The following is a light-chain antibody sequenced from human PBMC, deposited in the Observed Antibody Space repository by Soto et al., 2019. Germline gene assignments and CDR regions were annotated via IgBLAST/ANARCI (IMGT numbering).Light chain of an antibody. CDR3: QQYVNSPFT. Sequence: FVLTQSPGTLSLSPGERATLSCRASQSVRYNYIAWYQQKPGQAPMVLIFEASKRATGTPDRFSGSGSGTDFTLTISRLEPEDFGVFYCQQYVNSPFTFGQGTKLEI. CDR1: QSVRYNY. CDR2: EAS. J-gene: IGKJ2*01. V-gene: IGKV3-20*01.